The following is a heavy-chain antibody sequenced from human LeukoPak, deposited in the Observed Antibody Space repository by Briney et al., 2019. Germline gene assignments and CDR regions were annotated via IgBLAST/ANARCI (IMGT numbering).Heavy chain of an antibody. J-gene: IGHJ5*02. CDR1: GGSISSYY. V-gene: IGHV4-59*08. Sequence: RPETRSLTCTVSGGSISSYYWSWIRQPPGKGLEWIGYIYYSGSTNYNPSLKSRVTISVDTSKNQFYLKLDSVTAADTAVYYCARHGYSSGAPWFDPWGQGNPVSVSS. D-gene: IGHD6-19*01. CDR3: ARHGYSSGAPWFDP. CDR2: IYYSGST.